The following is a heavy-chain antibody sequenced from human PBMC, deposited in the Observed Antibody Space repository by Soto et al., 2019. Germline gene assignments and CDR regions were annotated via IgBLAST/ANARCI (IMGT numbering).Heavy chain of an antibody. CDR1: GFSLSTRGVG. J-gene: IGHJ4*02. CDR3: AHRPRGYSYYFDY. D-gene: IGHD5-18*01. Sequence: QITLKESGPTLVKPTQTLTLTCTFSGFSLSTRGVGVGWIRQPPGKALEWLALLYWDDDKGYSPSLKSRLTITKDTSKNLVVLTVTNIDPVDTATYYCAHRPRGYSYYFDYWGQGTLVTVSS. V-gene: IGHV2-5*02. CDR2: LYWDDDK.